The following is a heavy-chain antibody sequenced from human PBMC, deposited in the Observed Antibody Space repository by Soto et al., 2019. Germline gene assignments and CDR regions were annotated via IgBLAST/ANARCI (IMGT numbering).Heavy chain of an antibody. D-gene: IGHD4-17*01. Sequence: SETLSLTCTVSGGSISSSSYYWGWIRQPPGKGLEWIGSIYYSGSTYYNPSLKSRVTISVDTSKNQFSLKLSSVTAADTAVYYCARTVYRFAEIRSLPDAFDIWGQGTMVTVSS. V-gene: IGHV4-39*01. CDR3: ARTVYRFAEIRSLPDAFDI. CDR1: GGSISSSSYY. CDR2: IYYSGST. J-gene: IGHJ3*02.